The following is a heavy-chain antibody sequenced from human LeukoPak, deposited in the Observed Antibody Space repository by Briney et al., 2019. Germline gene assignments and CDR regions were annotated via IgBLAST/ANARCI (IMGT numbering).Heavy chain of an antibody. D-gene: IGHD6-13*01. CDR1: GGSISSHY. CDR2: IYYSGST. CDR3: ASYAAGNFDY. V-gene: IGHV4-59*11. J-gene: IGHJ4*02. Sequence: SETLSLTCTVSGGSISSHYWSWIRQPPGKGLEWIGYIYYSGSTNYNPSLKSRVTIPVDTSKNQFSLKLSSVTAADTAVYYCASYAAGNFDYWGQGTLVTVSS.